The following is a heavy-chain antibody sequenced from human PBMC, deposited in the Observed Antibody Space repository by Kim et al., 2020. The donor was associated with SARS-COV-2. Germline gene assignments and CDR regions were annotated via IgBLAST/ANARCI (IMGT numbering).Heavy chain of an antibody. D-gene: IGHD1-20*01. J-gene: IGHJ4*02. Sequence: ANYAQKFQGRVTITADESTSTAYMELSSLRSEDTAVYYCAREGNWNYPDYWGQGTLVTVSS. CDR2: A. V-gene: IGHV1-69*01. CDR3: AREGNWNYPDY.